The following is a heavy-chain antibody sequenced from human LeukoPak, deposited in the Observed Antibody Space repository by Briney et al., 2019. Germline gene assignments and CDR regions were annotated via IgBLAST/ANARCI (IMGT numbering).Heavy chain of an antibody. CDR1: GFTFSSYG. CDR2: IRYDGSNK. J-gene: IGHJ6*03. Sequence: GGSLRLSCAASGFTFSSYGMHWVRQAPGKGLEWVAFIRYDGSNKYYADFVKGRFTISRDNSKNPLYLQMNSLRAEDTAVYYCAKDGGSFITMVRGAYYYYYMDVWGKGTTVTISS. D-gene: IGHD3-10*01. CDR3: AKDGGSFITMVRGAYYYYYMDV. V-gene: IGHV3-30*02.